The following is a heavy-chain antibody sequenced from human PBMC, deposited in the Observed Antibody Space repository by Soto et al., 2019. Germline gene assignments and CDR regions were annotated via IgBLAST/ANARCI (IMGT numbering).Heavy chain of an antibody. D-gene: IGHD3-16*01. J-gene: IGHJ4*02. CDR1: GFTFNDYA. CDR3: AKCMNGGAPCYS. V-gene: IGHV3-23*01. CDR2: ISGRGGST. Sequence: GGSLRLSCAASGFTFNDYAMSCVRQAPGKGLEWFSAISGRGGSTYYADSVNRRFTISRDNSKNTLYLQMNTLRVEDTAVYFCAKCMNGGAPCYSWGRGTLVTVSS.